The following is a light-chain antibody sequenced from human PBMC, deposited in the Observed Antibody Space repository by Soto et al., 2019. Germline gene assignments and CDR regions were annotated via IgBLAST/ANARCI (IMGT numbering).Light chain of an antibody. CDR3: QQYNNWPRGT. J-gene: IGKJ3*01. CDR1: QSVSSN. Sequence: EIVMTQSPATLSVSPGERATLSCRASQSVSSNLAWYQQKPGQAPRLVVYGASTRATGIPARFSDSGSGTEFTLTISSLQSEDFAVYFCQQYNNWPRGTFGPGTKVDIK. CDR2: GAS. V-gene: IGKV3D-15*01.